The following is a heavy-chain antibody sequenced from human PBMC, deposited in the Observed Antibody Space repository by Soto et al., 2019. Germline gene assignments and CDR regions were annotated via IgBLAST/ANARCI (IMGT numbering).Heavy chain of an antibody. CDR3: ARDLGYCSGGSCHGSYYGMDV. V-gene: IGHV3-11*06. Sequence: PGGPLRLSCAASGFTFSDYYMSWIRQAPGKGLEWVSYISSSSSYTNYADSVKGRFTISRDNAKNSLYLQMNSLRAEDTAVYYCARDLGYCSGGSCHGSYYGMDVWGQGTTVTVSS. J-gene: IGHJ6*02. D-gene: IGHD2-15*01. CDR2: ISSSSSYT. CDR1: GFTFSDYY.